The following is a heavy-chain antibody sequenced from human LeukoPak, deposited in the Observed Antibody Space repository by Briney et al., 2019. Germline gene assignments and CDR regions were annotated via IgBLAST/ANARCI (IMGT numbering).Heavy chain of an antibody. J-gene: IGHJ3*02. CDR2: INTDGSST. V-gene: IGHV3-74*01. CDR1: GFTFSNAW. Sequence: GGSLRLSCAASGFTFSNAWMSWVRQAPGKGLVWVSRINTDGSSTSYADSVKGRFTISRDNAKNSLYLQMNSLRAEDTAVYYCARAVSRGYSGYRGAFDIWGQGTMVTVSS. CDR3: ARAVSRGYSGYRGAFDI. D-gene: IGHD5-12*01.